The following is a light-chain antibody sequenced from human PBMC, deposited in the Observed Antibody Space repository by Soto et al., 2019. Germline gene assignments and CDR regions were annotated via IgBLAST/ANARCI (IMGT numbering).Light chain of an antibody. CDR1: QGVSSY. V-gene: IGKV3D-15*01. J-gene: IGKJ4*01. CDR3: QQSYTSPVT. CDR2: GAS. Sequence: EIVMTQSPATLSVSPGEGATLSCRASQGVSSYLSWYQQKPVQAPRLLFYGASTRATGIPARFSGSGSGTEFTLTISSLQSEDFAVYYCQQSYTSPVTFGGGTKVDIK.